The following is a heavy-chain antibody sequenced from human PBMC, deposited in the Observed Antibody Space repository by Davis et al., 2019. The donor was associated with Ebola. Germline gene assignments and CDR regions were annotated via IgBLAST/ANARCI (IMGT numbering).Heavy chain of an antibody. CDR1: GFTFSSYG. J-gene: IGHJ4*02. V-gene: IGHV3-30*19. CDR3: ARDRCRVGDCYFDN. Sequence: GESLKISCAASGFTFSSYGMHWVRQAPGKVMEWVAVISPDGSDKNYADSVKGRFTISGDGSRNTLYLQMKSLRADDTAVYYCARDRCRVGDCYFDNWGQGTLVTVSS. D-gene: IGHD2-21*02. CDR2: ISPDGSDK.